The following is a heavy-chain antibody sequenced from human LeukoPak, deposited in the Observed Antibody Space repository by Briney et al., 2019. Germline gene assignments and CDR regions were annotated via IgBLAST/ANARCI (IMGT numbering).Heavy chain of an antibody. J-gene: IGHJ4*02. CDR1: GFTFSSYW. D-gene: IGHD3-9*01. CDR3: ARDNLVRDILTGYYRWALDY. CDR2: INSDGSST. Sequence: GGSLRLSCAASGFTFSSYWMHWVRQAPGKGLVWVSRINSDGSSTSYADSGKGRFTISRDNAKNTLYLQMNSLRAEDTAVYDCARDNLVRDILTGYYRWALDYWGQGTLVTVYS. V-gene: IGHV3-74*01.